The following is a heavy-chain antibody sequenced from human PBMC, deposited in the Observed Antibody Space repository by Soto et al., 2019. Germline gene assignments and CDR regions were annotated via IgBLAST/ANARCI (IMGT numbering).Heavy chain of an antibody. CDR1: GYTFTSYG. CDR3: ARDQRYCSGGSCLNDYGMDV. V-gene: IGHV1-18*04. J-gene: IGHJ6*02. CDR2: ISAYSGNT. Sequence: ASVKVSCKASGYTFTSYGISWVRQAPGQGLEWMGWISAYSGNTNYAQKLQGRVTMTTDTSTSTAYMELRSLRSDDTAVYYCARDQRYCSGGSCLNDYGMDVWGQGTTVTVSS. D-gene: IGHD2-15*01.